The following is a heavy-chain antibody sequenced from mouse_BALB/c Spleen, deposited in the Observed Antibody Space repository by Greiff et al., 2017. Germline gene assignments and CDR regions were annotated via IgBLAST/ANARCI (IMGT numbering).Heavy chain of an antibody. CDR3: AQGPYGNFWAMDY. D-gene: IGHD2-1*01. V-gene: IGHV1-9*01. J-gene: IGHJ4*01. CDR2: ILPGSGST. Sequence: VQLQQSGAELMKPGASVKISCKATGYTFSSYWIEWVKQRPGHGLEWIGEILPGSGSTNYNEKFKGKATFTADTSSNTAYMQLSSLTSEDSAVYYCAQGPYGNFWAMDYWGQGTSVTVSS. CDR1: GYTFSSYW.